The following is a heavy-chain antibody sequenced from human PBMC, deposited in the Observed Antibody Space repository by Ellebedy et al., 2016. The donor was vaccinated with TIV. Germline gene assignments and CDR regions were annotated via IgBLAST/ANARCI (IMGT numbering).Heavy chain of an antibody. CDR3: ARVVGSTPDY. Sequence: MPSETLSLTCTVSGYSISSGYYWGWVRQPPGEGLEWIGSIFFSGATSYTPSLKSRVTITLHTSKNQFSLTLTSVTASDTAVYFCARVVGSTPDYWGQGALVTVSS. V-gene: IGHV4-38-2*02. CDR2: IFFSGAT. D-gene: IGHD1-26*01. CDR1: GYSISSGYY. J-gene: IGHJ4*02.